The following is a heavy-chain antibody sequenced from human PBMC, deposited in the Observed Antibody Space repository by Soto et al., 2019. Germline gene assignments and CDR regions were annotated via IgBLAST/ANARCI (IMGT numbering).Heavy chain of an antibody. CDR2: IYYSGST. CDR1: GGSISSYY. V-gene: IGHV4-59*01. CDR3: ARGSYDSSGYYIDY. J-gene: IGHJ4*02. D-gene: IGHD3-22*01. Sequence: QVQLQESGPGLVKPSETLSLTCTVSGGSISSYYWSWIRQPPGKGLEWIGYIYYSGSTNYNPSLKIRLTISVDTSKNQFSLTLSSVTAADTAVYYCARGSYDSSGYYIDYWGQGTLVTVSS.